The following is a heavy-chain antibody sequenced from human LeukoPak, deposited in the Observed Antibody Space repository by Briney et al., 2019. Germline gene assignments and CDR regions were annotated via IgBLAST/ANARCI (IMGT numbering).Heavy chain of an antibody. J-gene: IGHJ5*02. V-gene: IGHV1-8*02. CDR1: GYTFSSSD. CDR3: ASYVGSSGRGVDP. Sequence: ASVKVSSTASGYTFSSSDINWVRQAAGQGLEWMGWMNPNSGNTGYAPKFQGRVTMTRDTSISTAYMELSSLTSEDTAVYFCASYVGSSGRGVDPWGQGTLVTVSS. CDR2: MNPNSGNT. D-gene: IGHD1-14*01.